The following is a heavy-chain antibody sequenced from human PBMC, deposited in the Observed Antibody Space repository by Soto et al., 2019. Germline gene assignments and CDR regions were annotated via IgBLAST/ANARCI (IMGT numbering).Heavy chain of an antibody. D-gene: IGHD7-27*01. CDR3: VKARATGPKSDFDY. CDR1: GFTFGTYT. CDR2: ISSHGGRT. V-gene: IGHV3-64D*06. Sequence: VGSLRLSCSASGFTFGTYTMHWVRQAPGRGPECVSTISSHGGRTFYADFVKGRFTMSSDNSKNTLYLQMSSLRLEDTAVYYCVKARATGPKSDFDYWGQGTLVTVSS. J-gene: IGHJ4*02.